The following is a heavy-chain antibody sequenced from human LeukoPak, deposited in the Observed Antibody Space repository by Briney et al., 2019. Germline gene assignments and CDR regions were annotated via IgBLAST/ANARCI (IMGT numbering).Heavy chain of an antibody. V-gene: IGHV3-53*01. CDR1: GFTVNTNY. J-gene: IGHJ6*04. CDR2: MHSVGTT. D-gene: IGHD1-26*01. CDR3: ARDGSSGRGYYYYYGMDV. Sequence: GGSLRLSCAASGFTVNTNYMSWVRQAPGKGLEWVSIMHSVGTTYYADSVKGRFTFSRDNSKNTLYLQMNNLRAEDTAVYYFARDGSSGRGYYYYYGMDVWGEGTTVTVSS.